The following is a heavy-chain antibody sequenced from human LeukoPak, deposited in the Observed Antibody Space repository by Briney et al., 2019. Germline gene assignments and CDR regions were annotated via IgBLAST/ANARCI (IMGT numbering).Heavy chain of an antibody. CDR3: AREGAPLGLRLGEFYY. D-gene: IGHD3-16*01. V-gene: IGHV1-69*13. J-gene: IGHJ4*02. CDR2: IIPIFGTA. CDR1: GGTFSSYA. Sequence: GASVKVSCKASGGTFSSYAISWVRQAPGQGLEWMGGIIPIFGTANYAQKFQGRVAITADESTSTAYMELSSLRSEDTAVYYCAREGAPLGLRLGEFYYWGQGTPVTVSS.